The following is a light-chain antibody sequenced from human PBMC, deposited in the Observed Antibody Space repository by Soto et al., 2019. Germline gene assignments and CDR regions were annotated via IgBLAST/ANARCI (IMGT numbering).Light chain of an antibody. CDR1: SSDVGGYNY. Sequence: QSVLTQPASVSGSPGQSITISCTGTSSDVGGYNYVSWYQQHPGKAPKVMIYDVSNRPSGVSNRFSGSKSGNTASLTISGLQVEDDTDYYCSSYTSSSTLEGVFGTGTKVTVL. J-gene: IGLJ1*01. CDR3: SSYTSSSTLEGV. V-gene: IGLV2-14*01. CDR2: DVS.